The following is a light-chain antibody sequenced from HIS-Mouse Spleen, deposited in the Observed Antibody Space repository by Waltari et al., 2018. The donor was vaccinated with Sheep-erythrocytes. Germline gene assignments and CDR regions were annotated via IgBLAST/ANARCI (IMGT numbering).Light chain of an antibody. J-gene: IGLJ1*01. Sequence: QSALTQPRSVSGSPGPSVTIPCPGTSRAVGGSNYVSGYQQHPGKAPKLMIYDVSKRPSGVPDRFSGSKSGNTASLTISGLQAEDEADYYCCSYAGSYNHVFATGTKVTVL. V-gene: IGLV2-11*01. CDR1: SRAVGGSNY. CDR2: DVS. CDR3: CSYAGSYNHV.